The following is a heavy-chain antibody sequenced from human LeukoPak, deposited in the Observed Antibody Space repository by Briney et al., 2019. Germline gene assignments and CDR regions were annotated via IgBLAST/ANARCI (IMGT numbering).Heavy chain of an antibody. CDR1: GGTFSSYA. V-gene: IGHV1-69*04. CDR2: IIPILGIA. J-gene: IGHJ4*02. CDR3: ARDKAYDFWSGYYSPQGDY. D-gene: IGHD3-3*01. Sequence: ASVTVSCKASGGTFSSYAISWVRQAPGQGLERMGRIIPILGIANYAQKFQGRVTITADKSTSTAYMELSSLRSEDTAVYYCARDKAYDFWSGYYSPQGDYWGQGTLVTVSS.